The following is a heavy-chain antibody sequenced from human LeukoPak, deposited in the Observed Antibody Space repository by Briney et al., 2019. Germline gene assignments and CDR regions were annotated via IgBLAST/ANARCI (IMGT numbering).Heavy chain of an antibody. J-gene: IGHJ4*02. V-gene: IGHV3-7*04. Sequence: GGSLRLSCAASGFTFSSYWMSWVRQAPGKGLEWVANIKQDGSEKYYVDSVKGRFTISRDNAKNSLYLQMNSLRAEDTAVYYCARGDFTYYYDSSGYRDWGQGTLVTVSS. CDR3: ARGDFTYYYDSSGYRD. CDR1: GFTFSSYW. CDR2: IKQDGSEK. D-gene: IGHD3-22*01.